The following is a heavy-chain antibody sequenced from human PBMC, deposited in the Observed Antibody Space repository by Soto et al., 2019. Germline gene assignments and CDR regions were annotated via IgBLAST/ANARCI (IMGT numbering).Heavy chain of an antibody. Sequence: QGQLVQSGAEVKTPGASVKVSCKASGYTFSSYGITWVRQAPGQGLEWMGWTSGYNGNTNYAQKLQGRVTMTTDTSTSTAYMELRSLRSDDTAVDYCARVRDYHDFWSGYYKAWFDPWGQGTLVTVSS. CDR3: ARVRDYHDFWSGYYKAWFDP. J-gene: IGHJ5*02. CDR1: GYTFSSYG. CDR2: TSGYNGNT. D-gene: IGHD3-3*01. V-gene: IGHV1-18*01.